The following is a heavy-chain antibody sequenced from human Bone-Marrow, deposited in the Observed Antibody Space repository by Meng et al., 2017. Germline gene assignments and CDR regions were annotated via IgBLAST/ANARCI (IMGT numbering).Heavy chain of an antibody. CDR1: GFTFSSSE. V-gene: IGHV3-48*03. Sequence: GGSLRLSCAASGFTFSSSEMNWVRQAPGKGLEWVSYISSSSSPIYYADSVKGRFTISRDNSKNTLYLQMNSLRAEDTAVYYCAKTPPRSGNYYDSSGYLGWFDPWGQGTLVTVSS. CDR2: ISSSSSPI. J-gene: IGHJ5*02. CDR3: AKTPPRSGNYYDSSGYLGWFDP. D-gene: IGHD3-22*01.